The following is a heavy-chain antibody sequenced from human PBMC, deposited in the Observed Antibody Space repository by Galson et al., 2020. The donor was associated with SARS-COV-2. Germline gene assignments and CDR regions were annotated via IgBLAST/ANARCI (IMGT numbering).Heavy chain of an antibody. CDR2: TFYRSKWYS. J-gene: IGHJ4*02. D-gene: IGHD3-3*01. CDR1: GDSVSSNSAS. CDR3: AREGGLRYDFWTGYYIRRFDF. Sequence: SQTLSLTCAIPGDSVSSNSASWHWIRQSPSRGLEWLGRTFYRSKWYSDYAVSVKSRITINPDISQNQFSLQLNSVTPEDTALYYCAREGGLRYDFWTGYYIRRFDFWGQGTLVTVSS. V-gene: IGHV6-1*01.